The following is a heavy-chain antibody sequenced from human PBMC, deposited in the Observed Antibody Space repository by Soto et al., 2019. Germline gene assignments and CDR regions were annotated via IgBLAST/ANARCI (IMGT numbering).Heavy chain of an antibody. D-gene: IGHD3-10*01. CDR3: ARDQASVYFYGAGDYNGMDV. V-gene: IGHV5-51*01. CDR1: GYSFTSYW. Sequence: GESLKISCKGSGYSFTSYWIGWVRQMPGKGLEWMGIIYPGDSDTRYSPSFQGQVTISADKSISTAYLQWSSLKASDTAVYYCARDQASVYFYGAGDYNGMDVWGQGTTVTVSS. CDR2: IYPGDSDT. J-gene: IGHJ6*02.